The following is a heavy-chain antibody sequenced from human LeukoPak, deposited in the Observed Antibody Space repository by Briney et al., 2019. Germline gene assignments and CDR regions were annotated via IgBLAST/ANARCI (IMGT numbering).Heavy chain of an antibody. Sequence: GGSLRLSCAASGFTFSDHYMDWVRQAPGKGLEWVSSITSAGNFIYYADSLRGRFTVSRDNAKSSLYLQMNRLRAEDTAMYYCARDLWDHWGQGTLVTVSS. CDR1: GFTFSDHY. CDR2: ITSAGNFI. CDR3: ARDLWDH. J-gene: IGHJ4*02. V-gene: IGHV3-21*01.